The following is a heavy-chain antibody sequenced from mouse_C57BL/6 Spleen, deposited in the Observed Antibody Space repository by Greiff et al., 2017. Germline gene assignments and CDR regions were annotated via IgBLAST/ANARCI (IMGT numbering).Heavy chain of an antibody. CDR1: GFTFSSSG. D-gene: IGHD2-4*01. J-gene: IGHJ3*01. Sequence: EVKLVESGGDLVKPGGSLKLSCAASGFTFSSSGMSWVRQTPDKRLEWVATISSGGSYTYYPDSVKGRFTISRDNAKNTLYLQMSSLKSEDTAMYYCAIHDGYDYGAWFAYWGQGTLVTVSA. CDR2: ISSGGSYT. V-gene: IGHV5-6*01. CDR3: AIHDGYDYGAWFAY.